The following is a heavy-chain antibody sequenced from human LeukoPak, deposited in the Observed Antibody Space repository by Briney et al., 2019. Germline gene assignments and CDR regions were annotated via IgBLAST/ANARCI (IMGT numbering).Heavy chain of an antibody. CDR1: GGSISSSSYH. CDR3: AIPQGPVGV. CDR2: IYYSGST. V-gene: IGHV4-39*01. Sequence: SETLSLTCTVSGGSISSSSYHWGWIRQPPGKGLEWIGSIYYSGSTYYNPSLKSRVTISVDTSKNQFSLKLSSVTAADTAVYYCAIPQGPVGVWGQGTTVTVSS. J-gene: IGHJ6*02.